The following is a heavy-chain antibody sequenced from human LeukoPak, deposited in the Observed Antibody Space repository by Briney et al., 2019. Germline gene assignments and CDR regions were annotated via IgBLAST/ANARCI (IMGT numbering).Heavy chain of an antibody. Sequence: PGGTLRLSCAASGFTFSSYGMSWVRQAPGKGLEWVSAISGSGGSTYYADSVKGRFTISRDNSKNTLYLQMNSLRAEDTAVYYCARDRVGATTYSPGYWGQGTLVTVSS. D-gene: IGHD1-26*01. CDR3: ARDRVGATTYSPGY. V-gene: IGHV3-23*01. CDR1: GFTFSSYG. J-gene: IGHJ4*02. CDR2: ISGSGGST.